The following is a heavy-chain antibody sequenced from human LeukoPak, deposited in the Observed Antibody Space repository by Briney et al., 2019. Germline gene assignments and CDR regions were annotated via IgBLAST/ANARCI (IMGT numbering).Heavy chain of an antibody. CDR3: ARDYGGSSPFDY. V-gene: IGHV3-48*03. D-gene: IGHD4-23*01. J-gene: IGHJ4*02. CDR1: GFTLSSYE. Sequence: GGSLRLSCAASGFTLSSYEMHWVRQAPGKGLEWVSYISSSGSTIYYADSVKGRFTISRDNAKNSLYLQMNSLRAEDTAVYYCARDYGGSSPFDYWGQGTLVTVSS. CDR2: ISSSGSTI.